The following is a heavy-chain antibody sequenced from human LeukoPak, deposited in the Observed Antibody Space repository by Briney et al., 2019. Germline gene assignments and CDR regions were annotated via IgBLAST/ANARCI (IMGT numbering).Heavy chain of an antibody. D-gene: IGHD6-13*01. J-gene: IGHJ4*02. CDR3: ARGSYSSSWSFDY. Sequence: ASVKVSCKASGYTFTGYYMHWVRQAPGQGLEWMGWINPNSGGTNYAQKFQGWVTMTRDTSISTAYMELSRLSSDDTAVYYCARGSYSSSWSFDYWGQGTLVTVSS. CDR1: GYTFTGYY. V-gene: IGHV1-2*04. CDR2: INPNSGGT.